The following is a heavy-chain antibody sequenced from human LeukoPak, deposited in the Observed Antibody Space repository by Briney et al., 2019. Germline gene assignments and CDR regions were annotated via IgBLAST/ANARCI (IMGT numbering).Heavy chain of an antibody. V-gene: IGHV3-30*18. CDR3: AKMLSGWYGLSCFDY. J-gene: IGHJ4*02. Sequence: GGSLRLSCAASGFTFSSYGMHWVRQAPGKGLEWVAVISYDGSNKYYADSVKGRFTISRDNSKNTLYLQMNSLRAEDTAVYYCAKMLSGWYGLSCFDYWGQGTLVTVSS. CDR2: ISYDGSNK. CDR1: GFTFSSYG. D-gene: IGHD6-19*01.